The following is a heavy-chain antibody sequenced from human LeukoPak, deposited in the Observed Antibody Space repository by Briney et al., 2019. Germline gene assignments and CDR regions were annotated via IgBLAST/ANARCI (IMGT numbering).Heavy chain of an antibody. J-gene: IGHJ4*02. D-gene: IGHD1-26*01. CDR3: ARYGSGSYWGLGY. CDR1: GFTFSSYS. V-gene: IGHV3-21*01. CDR2: ISSSSSYI. Sequence: GGSLRLSCAASGFTFSSYSMNWVRQAPGKGLEWVSSISSSSSYIYYADSVKGRFTISRDNAKNSLYLQMNSLRAEDTAVYYCARYGSGSYWGLGYWGQGTLVTVSS.